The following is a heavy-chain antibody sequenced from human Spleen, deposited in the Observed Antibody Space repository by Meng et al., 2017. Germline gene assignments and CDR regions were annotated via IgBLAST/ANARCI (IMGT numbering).Heavy chain of an antibody. V-gene: IGHV3-30*07. CDR3: AKYSSGLGDYFDY. CDR2: ISYDGSNK. J-gene: IGHJ4*02. Sequence: GESLKISCAASGFTFSSYAMHWVRQAPGKGLEWVAVISYDGSNKYYADSVKGRFTISRDNSKNTLYLQVNSLRAEDTALYYCAKYSSGLGDYFDYWGQGALVTVSS. CDR1: GFTFSSYA. D-gene: IGHD3-16*01.